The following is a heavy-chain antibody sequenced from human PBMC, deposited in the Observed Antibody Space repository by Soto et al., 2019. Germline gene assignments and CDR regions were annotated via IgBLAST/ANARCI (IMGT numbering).Heavy chain of an antibody. V-gene: IGHV4-59*01. J-gene: IGHJ5*02. CDR1: GGSISSYY. Sequence: PSETLSLTCTVSGGSISSYYWSWIRQPPGKGLEWIGYIYYSGSTNYNPPLKSRVTISVDTSKNQFSLKLSSVTAADTAVYYCARDSPQKASRDWFDPWGQGTLVTVSS. CDR3: ARDSPQKASRDWFDP. CDR2: IYYSGST. D-gene: IGHD6-13*01.